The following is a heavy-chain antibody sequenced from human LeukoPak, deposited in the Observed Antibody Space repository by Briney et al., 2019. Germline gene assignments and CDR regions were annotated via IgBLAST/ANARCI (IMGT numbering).Heavy chain of an antibody. V-gene: IGHV3-7*02. D-gene: IGHD4-11*01. CDR2: IKEDGSEK. J-gene: IGHJ3*02. Sequence: GGSLRLSCAASGFTFSNYWMNWVRQAPGKGLEWVANIKEDGSEKYYVDSVKGRFTISRDNAKNSLYLPMNSLRAEDTAVCYCARNSRYSFDIWGQGTMVTVSS. CDR3: ARNSRYSFDI. CDR1: GFTFSNYW.